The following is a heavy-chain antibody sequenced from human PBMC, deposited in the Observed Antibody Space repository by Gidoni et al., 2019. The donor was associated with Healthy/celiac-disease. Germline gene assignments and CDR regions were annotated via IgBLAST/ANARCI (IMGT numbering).Heavy chain of an antibody. CDR3: AREDYYYMDV. J-gene: IGHJ6*03. CDR2: IYTSGST. CDR1: GGSISSGSYY. Sequence: QVQLQESGPGLVKPSQTLSLTCTGSGGSISSGSYYWSWIRQPAGKGLEWIGRIYTSGSTNYNPSLKSRVTISVDTSKNQFSLKLSAVTAADTAVYYCAREDYYYMDVWGKGTTVTVSS. V-gene: IGHV4-61*02.